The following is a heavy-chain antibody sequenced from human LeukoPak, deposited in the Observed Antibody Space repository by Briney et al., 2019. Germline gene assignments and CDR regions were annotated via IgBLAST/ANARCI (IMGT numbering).Heavy chain of an antibody. V-gene: IGHV4-39*01. CDR2: IYYSGST. D-gene: IGHD1-26*01. J-gene: IGHJ5*02. CDR3: ARLGEGIVGATLYRFDP. CDR1: GGSISSATYY. Sequence: PSETLSLTCAVSGGSISSATYYWGWLRQPPGKRLEWIGSIYYSGSTYYNPSLKSRVTISVDTSKNQFSLKLSSVTAADTAVYYCARLGEGIVGATLYRFDPWGQGTLVTVSS.